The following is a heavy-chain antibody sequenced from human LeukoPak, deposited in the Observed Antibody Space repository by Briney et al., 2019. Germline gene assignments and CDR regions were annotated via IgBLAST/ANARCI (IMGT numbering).Heavy chain of an antibody. V-gene: IGHV1-69*13. Sequence: GASVKVSCKASGGTFSDYTISWVRQAPGQGLEWMGGIIPMFDTPNYAQKFQGRVTISADESTSTAYMELNSLRSEDTAVYYCASRQTSGALLPAASGDYWGQGTPVTVSS. CDR3: ASRQTSGALLPAASGDY. CDR1: GGTFSDYT. J-gene: IGHJ4*02. CDR2: IIPMFDTP. D-gene: IGHD2-2*01.